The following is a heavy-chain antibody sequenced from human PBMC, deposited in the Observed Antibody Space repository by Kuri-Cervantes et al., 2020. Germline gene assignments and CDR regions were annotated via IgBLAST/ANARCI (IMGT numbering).Heavy chain of an antibody. Sequence: SVKVSCKASGYTFTSYGISWVRQAPGQGLEWMGGIIPIFGTANYAQKFQGRVTITADESTSTAYMELSRLRSDDTAVYYCASGLIQLWIPDYWGQGTLVTVSS. D-gene: IGHD5-18*01. CDR1: GYTFTSYG. V-gene: IGHV1-69*13. CDR3: ASGLIQLWIPDY. J-gene: IGHJ4*02. CDR2: IIPIFGTA.